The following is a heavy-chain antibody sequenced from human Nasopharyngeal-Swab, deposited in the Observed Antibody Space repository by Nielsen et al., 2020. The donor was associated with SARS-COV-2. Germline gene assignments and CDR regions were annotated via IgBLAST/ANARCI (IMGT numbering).Heavy chain of an antibody. V-gene: IGHV4-59*01. D-gene: IGHD3-10*01. Sequence: SETLSLTCTVFGGSFSSSYWSWIRQPPGKGLEWIGYIYYSGSTNYNPSLKSRVTISVDTSKNQFSLKLSSVTAADTAVYYCARDGVRGVINWFDPWGQGTLVTVSS. CDR2: IYYSGST. CDR1: GGSFSSSY. J-gene: IGHJ5*02. CDR3: ARDGVRGVINWFDP.